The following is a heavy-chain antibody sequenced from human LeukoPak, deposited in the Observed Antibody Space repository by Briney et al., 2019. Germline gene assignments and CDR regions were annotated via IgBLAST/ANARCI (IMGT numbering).Heavy chain of an antibody. CDR3: ARGYSSGWYVADY. J-gene: IGHJ4*02. V-gene: IGHV3-21*04. CDR2: ISSSSSYI. CDR1: GFTFSSYS. D-gene: IGHD6-13*01. Sequence: GGSLRLSCAASGFTFSSYSMNWVRQAPGKGLEWVSSISSSSSYIYYADSVKGRFTISRDNAKNSLYLQMNSLRAEDTALYYCARGYSSGWYVADYWGQGTLVTVSS.